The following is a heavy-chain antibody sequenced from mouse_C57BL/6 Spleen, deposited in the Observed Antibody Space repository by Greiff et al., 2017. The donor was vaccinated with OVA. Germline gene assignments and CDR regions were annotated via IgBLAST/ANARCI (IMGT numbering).Heavy chain of an antibody. V-gene: IGHV1-64*01. J-gene: IGHJ1*03. CDR2: IHPNSGST. CDR3: ARKVVETYWYFDV. Sequence: VQLQQPGAELVKPGASVKLSCKASGYTFTSYWMHWVKQRPGQGLEWIGMIHPNSGSTNYTAKFKSKATLTVDKSSSTAYLQLSSLTSEYSSFYYCARKVVETYWYFDVRGTGTTVTVSS. D-gene: IGHD1-1*01. CDR1: GYTFTSYW.